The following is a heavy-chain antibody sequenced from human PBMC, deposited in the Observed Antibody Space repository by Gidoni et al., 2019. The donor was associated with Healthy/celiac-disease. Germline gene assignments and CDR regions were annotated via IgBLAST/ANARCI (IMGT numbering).Heavy chain of an antibody. CDR2: IYPGDSDT. CDR1: GYSFTRYW. CDR3: ARWGQGYDFWSGYYTGIGMDV. Sequence: EVQLVQSGAEVKKPGESLKISCKGSGYSFTRYWIGWVRQMPGKGLEWMGIIYPGDSDTRYSPSFQGQVTISADKSISTAYLQWSSLKASDTAMYYCARWGQGYDFWSGYYTGIGMDVWGQGTTVTVSS. V-gene: IGHV5-51*01. D-gene: IGHD3-3*01. J-gene: IGHJ6*02.